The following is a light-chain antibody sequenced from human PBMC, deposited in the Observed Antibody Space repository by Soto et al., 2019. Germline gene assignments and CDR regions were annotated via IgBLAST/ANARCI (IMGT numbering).Light chain of an antibody. CDR3: QQYNKWPYT. CDR1: QSVGRN. J-gene: IGKJ2*01. V-gene: IGKV3-15*01. CDR2: GTS. Sequence: EIVMTQSPVALSVSPGESAALSCRASQSVGRNFAWYQQRPGQAPRVLIYGTSTRATGVPARFSGSGSGTDFTLTISSLQSEEFAVYYCQQYNKWPYTFDQGTRLEIK.